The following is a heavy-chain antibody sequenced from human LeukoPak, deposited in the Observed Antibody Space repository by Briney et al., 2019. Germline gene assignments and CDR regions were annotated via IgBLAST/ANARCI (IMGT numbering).Heavy chain of an antibody. V-gene: IGHV4-38-2*02. J-gene: IGHJ4*02. Sequence: SETLSLTCTVSGYSISSGYYWGWIRQPPGKGLEWIGSIYYSGSTYYNPSLKSRVTISVDTSKNQVSLKLSSVTAADTAVYYCARHVKRIAAAGGYFDYWGQGTLVTVSS. CDR3: ARHVKRIAAAGGYFDY. CDR2: IYYSGST. CDR1: GYSISSGYY. D-gene: IGHD6-13*01.